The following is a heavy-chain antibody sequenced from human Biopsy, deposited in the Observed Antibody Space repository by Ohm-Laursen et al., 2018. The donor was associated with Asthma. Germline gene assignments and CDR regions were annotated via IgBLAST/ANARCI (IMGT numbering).Heavy chain of an antibody. CDR2: ISGGGPST. CDR3: AKESGTVGWHADYLEE. Sequence: GSLRLSCAASGFTFGDYWMSWVRQVPGRGLEWVATISGGGPSTFYAASVKGRFTISSDTLKNTVFLHLSSLRAEDTAVYYCAKESGTVGWHADYLEEWGRGTLVTVSS. CDR1: GFTFGDYW. V-gene: IGHV3-23*01. D-gene: IGHD6-19*01. J-gene: IGHJ4*02.